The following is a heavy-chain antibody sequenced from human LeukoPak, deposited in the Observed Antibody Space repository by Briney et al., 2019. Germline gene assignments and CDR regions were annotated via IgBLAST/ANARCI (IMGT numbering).Heavy chain of an antibody. CDR2: ISSSSSYT. CDR1: GFTFSDYY. CDR3: ARDGRSGPNWFDP. D-gene: IGHD7-27*01. J-gene: IGHJ5*02. Sequence: GGSLRLSCAASGFTFSDYYMSWIRQAPGKGLEWVSYISSSSSYTNYADSVKGRFTISRDNANNSLYLQMNSLRAEDTAVYYCARDGRSGPNWFDPWGQGTLVTVSS. V-gene: IGHV3-11*06.